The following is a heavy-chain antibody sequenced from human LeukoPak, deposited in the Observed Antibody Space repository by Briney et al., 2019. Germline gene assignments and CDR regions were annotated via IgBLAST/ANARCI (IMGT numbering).Heavy chain of an antibody. D-gene: IGHD4-17*01. V-gene: IGHV4-34*01. CDR3: ARDGAYGDYSGPFDI. Sequence: SETLSLTCAVYGESFSGYYWSWIRQPPGKGLGWIGDINHSGSTKYNPSLKSRVTISLDTSKNQFSLKLSSVTAADTAVYYCARDGAYGDYSGPFDIWGQGTMVTVSS. CDR1: GESFSGYY. CDR2: INHSGST. J-gene: IGHJ3*02.